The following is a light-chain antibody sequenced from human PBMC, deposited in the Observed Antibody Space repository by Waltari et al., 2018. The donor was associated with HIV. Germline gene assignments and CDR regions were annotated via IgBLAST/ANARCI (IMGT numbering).Light chain of an antibody. J-gene: IGLJ3*02. CDR3: QAADSSGTYKGNWV. Sequence: SYELTQPPSVSVSPGQTARITCSGDALPKQYAYWYQQKPGQAPVLVIYKDRERPSGIPERFSGSSSGTTVTLTISGVQAEDEADYYCQAADSSGTYKGNWVFGGGTKLTVL. V-gene: IGLV3-25*03. CDR2: KDR. CDR1: ALPKQY.